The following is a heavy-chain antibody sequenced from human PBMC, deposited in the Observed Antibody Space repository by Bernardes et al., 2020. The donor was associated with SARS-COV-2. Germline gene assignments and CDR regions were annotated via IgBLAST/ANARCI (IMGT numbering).Heavy chain of an antibody. V-gene: IGHV4-39*01. CDR3: ARHLVNSCSSTSCPPAFDY. CDR2: IYYSGSA. D-gene: IGHD2-2*01. Sequence: SETLSLTCTVSGASISSPSYFWGWVRQPPGQGLEWIGSIYYSGSAYYKSSLKSRVTISIDTSQNQFSLKVRSVTAADTAVYYCARHLVNSCSSTSCPPAFDYWGQGTLVTVSS. J-gene: IGHJ4*02. CDR1: GASISSPSYF.